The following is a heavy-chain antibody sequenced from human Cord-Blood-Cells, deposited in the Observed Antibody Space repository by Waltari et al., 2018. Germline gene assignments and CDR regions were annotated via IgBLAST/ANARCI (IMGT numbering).Heavy chain of an antibody. CDR3: ARDLYSSSWLFDY. J-gene: IGHJ4*02. D-gene: IGHD6-13*01. V-gene: IGHV3-7*01. Sequence: EVQLVESGGGLVQPGGSLRLSCAASGFTFSRYWMSWVRQAPGKGVGWVAKIKQDGSEKYYVDSVKGRFTISRDNAKNSLYLQMNSLRAEDTAVYYCARDLYSSSWLFDYWGQGTLVTVSS. CDR2: IKQDGSEK. CDR1: GFTFSRYW.